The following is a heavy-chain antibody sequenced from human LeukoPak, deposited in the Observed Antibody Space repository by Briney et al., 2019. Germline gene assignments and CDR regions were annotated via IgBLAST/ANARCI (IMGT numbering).Heavy chain of an antibody. CDR1: GGSFSGYY. Sequence: SETLSLPCAVYGGSFSGYYWSWIRQPPGKGLEWIGEINHSGSTNYNPSLKSRVTISVDTSKNQFSLKLSSVTAADTAVYYCARGPVAGHIDYWGQGTLVTVSS. CDR2: INHSGST. CDR3: ARGPVAGHIDY. V-gene: IGHV4-34*01. J-gene: IGHJ4*02. D-gene: IGHD6-19*01.